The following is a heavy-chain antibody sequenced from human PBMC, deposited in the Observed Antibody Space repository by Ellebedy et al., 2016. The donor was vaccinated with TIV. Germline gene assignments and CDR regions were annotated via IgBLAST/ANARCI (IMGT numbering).Heavy chain of an antibody. CDR1: GFTFGTYG. Sequence: GESLKISXAASGFTFGTYGMHWVRQAPGTGLEWVALISYDGSDKFYADSVRGRFTISRDTSKNTLYLQMNSLRAEDTAVYYCAKDWVGYCSGGSCYPGYWGQGTLVTVSS. CDR2: ISYDGSDK. J-gene: IGHJ4*02. CDR3: AKDWVGYCSGGSCYPGY. V-gene: IGHV3-30*18. D-gene: IGHD2-15*01.